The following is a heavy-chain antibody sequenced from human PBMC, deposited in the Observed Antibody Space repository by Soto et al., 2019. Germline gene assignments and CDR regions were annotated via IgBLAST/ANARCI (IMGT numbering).Heavy chain of an antibody. CDR2: INSDGRST. CDR1: GFTFSSYW. D-gene: IGHD2-2*01. V-gene: IGHV3-74*01. CDR3: AREDIVVVPAAAPFDP. J-gene: IGHJ5*02. Sequence: EVQLVESGGGLVQPGGSLRLSCAASGFTFSSYWMHWVRQAPGKGLVWVSRINSDGRSTSYADSVKGRFTISRDNAKNTLYLQMNSLRAEDTAVYYCAREDIVVVPAAAPFDPWGQGTLVTVSS.